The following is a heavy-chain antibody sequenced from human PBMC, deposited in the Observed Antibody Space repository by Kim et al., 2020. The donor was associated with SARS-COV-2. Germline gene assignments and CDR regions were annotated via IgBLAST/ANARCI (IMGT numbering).Heavy chain of an antibody. D-gene: IGHD6-19*01. J-gene: IGHJ5*02. CDR1: GLTFSNAW. CDR3: STDQIAVARTGA. V-gene: IGHV3-15*01. Sequence: GGSLRLSCSASGLTFSNAWMSWVRQAPGKGLEWVGRIKSKADGGTTDYGAPVKGRFTISRDDSKNTLHLQMDSLKAEDTALYYCSTDQIAVARTGAWGQG. CDR2: IKSKADGGTT.